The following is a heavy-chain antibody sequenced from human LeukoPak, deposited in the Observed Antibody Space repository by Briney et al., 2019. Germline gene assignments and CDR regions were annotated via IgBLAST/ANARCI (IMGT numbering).Heavy chain of an antibody. J-gene: IGHJ5*02. CDR2: IYYSGST. CDR3: ARDRDYYDSSGYSPGGGWFDP. D-gene: IGHD3-22*01. V-gene: IGHV4-39*02. CDR1: GGSISSGSYY. Sequence: QSSQTLSLTCTVSGGSISSGSYYWSWIRQPPGKGLEWIGSIYYSGSTYYNPSLKSRVTISVDTSKNQFSLKLSSVTAADTAVYYCARDRDYYDSSGYSPGGGWFDPWGQGTLVTVSS.